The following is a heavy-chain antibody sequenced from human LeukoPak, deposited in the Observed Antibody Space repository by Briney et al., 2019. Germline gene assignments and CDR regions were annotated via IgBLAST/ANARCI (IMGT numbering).Heavy chain of an antibody. Sequence: GASANVSCKVSGYSLTEMPMHWVRQAPGKGLEWMGGFDPEDGETIYAQKFQGRVTMTEDTSTHTPYMELSSLRSEDTAVYYCATWNTMVRGVIADYWGQGTLVTVSS. V-gene: IGHV1-24*01. CDR2: FDPEDGET. CDR1: GYSLTEMP. D-gene: IGHD3-10*01. CDR3: ATWNTMVRGVIADY. J-gene: IGHJ4*02.